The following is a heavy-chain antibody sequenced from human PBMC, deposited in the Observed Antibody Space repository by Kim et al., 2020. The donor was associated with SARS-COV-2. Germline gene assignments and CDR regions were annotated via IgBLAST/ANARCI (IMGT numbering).Heavy chain of an antibody. V-gene: IGHV4-39*01. D-gene: IGHD5-12*01. Sequence: SETLSLTCTVSGGSISSSSYYWGWIRQPPGKGLEWIGSIYYSGSTYYNPSLKSRVTISVDTSKNQFSLKLSSVTAADTAVYYCARHESWYSGYDNDYWGQGTLVTVSS. J-gene: IGHJ4*02. CDR1: GGSISSSSYY. CDR3: ARHESWYSGYDNDY. CDR2: IYYSGST.